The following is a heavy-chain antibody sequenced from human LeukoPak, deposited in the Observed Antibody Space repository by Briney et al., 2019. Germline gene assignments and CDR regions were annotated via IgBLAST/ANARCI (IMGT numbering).Heavy chain of an antibody. J-gene: IGHJ3*02. CDR2: ISSSSTYI. Sequence: GGSLRLSCAASGFTFSTYSMNGVRQAPGKGLEWVSSISSSSTYISYADSVKGRFPISRDNAKNSLYLQMNRLRAEHTAVYYCARGWVTYSSSSLPDAFDIWGQGTMVTVSS. D-gene: IGHD6-13*01. CDR3: ARGWVTYSSSSLPDAFDI. CDR1: GFTFSTYS. V-gene: IGHV3-21*01.